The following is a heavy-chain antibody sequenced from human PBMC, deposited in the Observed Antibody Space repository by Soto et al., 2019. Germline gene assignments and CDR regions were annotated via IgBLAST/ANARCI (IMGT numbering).Heavy chain of an antibody. CDR3: ASWSGSTNGFDD. CDR1: GGSISSYY. CDR2: IYYSGST. J-gene: IGHJ4*02. V-gene: IGHV4-59*01. D-gene: IGHD3-3*01. Sequence: SETLSLTCTVSGGSISSYYWSWIRQPPGKGLEWIGYIYYSGSTNYNPSLKSRVTISVDTSKNQFSLKLSSVTAAVTAVYYCASWSGSTNGFDDCGKGTLVAFSS.